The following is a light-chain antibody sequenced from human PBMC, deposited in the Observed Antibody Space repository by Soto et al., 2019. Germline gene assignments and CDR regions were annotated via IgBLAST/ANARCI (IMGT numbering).Light chain of an antibody. CDR1: QSVSSN. CDR3: QQYANGPFT. CDR2: DAS. V-gene: IGKV3-15*01. J-gene: IGKJ3*01. Sequence: EIVMTQSPATLSVSQGQRATLSCRASQSVSSNLAWYQQEPGQRPRLLIYDASARATGVPARFTGSGSGTEFTLTISSLQSEDFALYWCQQYANGPFTFGPGTKVEIK.